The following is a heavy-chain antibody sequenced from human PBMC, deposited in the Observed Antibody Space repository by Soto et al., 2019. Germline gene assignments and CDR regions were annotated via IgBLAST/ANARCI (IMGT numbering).Heavy chain of an antibody. V-gene: IGHV1-18*01. D-gene: IGHD6-13*01. CDR2: ISAYNGNT. CDR3: AREYYSSSCTDLDY. CDR1: GYTFTSYG. Sequence: GASVKVSCKTSGYTFTSYGISWVRQAPGQGLEWMGWISAYNGNTNYAQKLQGRVTMTTDTSTSTAYMELRSLRSDDTAVYYCAREYYSSSCTDLDYWGQGTLVTVSS. J-gene: IGHJ4*02.